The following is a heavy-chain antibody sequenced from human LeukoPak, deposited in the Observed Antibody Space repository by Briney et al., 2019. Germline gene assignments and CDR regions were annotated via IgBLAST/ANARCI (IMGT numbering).Heavy chain of an antibody. CDR2: IYPGDSDT. V-gene: IGHV5-51*01. Sequence: GESLKISCQGSGYIFTSYWIGWVRQMPGKGLEWMGIIYPGDSDTRYSPSFQGQVTISADKSISTAYLQWSSLKASDTAMYYCAREYGKPYYYYGMDVWGQGTTVTVSS. CDR3: AREYGKPYYYYGMDV. CDR1: GYIFTSYW. D-gene: IGHD4-17*01. J-gene: IGHJ6*02.